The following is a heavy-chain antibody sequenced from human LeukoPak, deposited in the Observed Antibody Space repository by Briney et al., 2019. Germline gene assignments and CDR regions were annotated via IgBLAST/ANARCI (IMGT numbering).Heavy chain of an antibody. Sequence: SETLSLTCTVSGGSISSYYWSWIRQPPGKGLEWIGEINHSGSTNYNPSLKSRVTISVDTSKDQFSLKLSSVTAADTAVYYCARGPYDYVWGSYRYTVNWFDPWGQGTLVTVSS. J-gene: IGHJ5*02. CDR2: INHSGST. CDR3: ARGPYDYVWGSYRYTVNWFDP. CDR1: GGSISSYY. D-gene: IGHD3-16*02. V-gene: IGHV4-34*01.